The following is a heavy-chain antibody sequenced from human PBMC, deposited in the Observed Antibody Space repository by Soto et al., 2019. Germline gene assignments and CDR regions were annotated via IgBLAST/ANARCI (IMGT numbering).Heavy chain of an antibody. CDR2: INHSGST. CDR1: GGSLSGYY. Sequence: QMQLQQWGAGLLKPSETLSLTCAVYGGSLSGYYWSWIRQPPGKGLEWIGEINHSGSTNYNPSLKSRVTISLDTSKNQFSLKLSAVTAADTAMYYCATYHFLRLGELSRRECFGPWGQGTLVTVSS. CDR3: ATYHFLRLGELSRRECFGP. J-gene: IGHJ5*02. V-gene: IGHV4-34*01. D-gene: IGHD3-16*02.